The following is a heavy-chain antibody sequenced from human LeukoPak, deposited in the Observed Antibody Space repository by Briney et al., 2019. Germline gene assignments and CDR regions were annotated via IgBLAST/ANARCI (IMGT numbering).Heavy chain of an antibody. CDR3: ARGGSGYFFDF. J-gene: IGHJ4*02. D-gene: IGHD6-19*01. CDR2: MNSDGSGT. Sequence: QTGGSLRLSCTSSTFTLGTYWMHWVRQVPGKGLVWVSRMNSDGSGTNYADSVKGRLTISRDNAKNTLYLQMNSLRAEDTAVYYCARGGSGYFFDFWGQGTLVTVSS. V-gene: IGHV3-74*01. CDR1: TFTLGTYW.